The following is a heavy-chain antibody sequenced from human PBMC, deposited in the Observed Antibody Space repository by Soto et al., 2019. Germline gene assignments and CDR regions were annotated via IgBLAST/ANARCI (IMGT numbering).Heavy chain of an antibody. CDR2: INAGNGNT. Sequence: ASVKVSCKASGYTFTIYAMHWVRQAPGQRLEWMGWINAGNGNTKYSQKFQGRVTITRDTSASTAYMELSSLRSEDTAVYYCARDGDDILTGYYIGFDYWGQGTLVTVSS. J-gene: IGHJ4*02. CDR3: ARDGDDILTGYYIGFDY. D-gene: IGHD3-9*01. CDR1: GYTFTIYA. V-gene: IGHV1-3*01.